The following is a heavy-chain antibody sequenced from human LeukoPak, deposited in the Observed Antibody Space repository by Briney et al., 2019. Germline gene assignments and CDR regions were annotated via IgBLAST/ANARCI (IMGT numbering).Heavy chain of an antibody. CDR3: ARRVLGAVGYFDY. CDR1: GFIFTTYA. J-gene: IGHJ4*02. CDR2: VSSSGSDT. V-gene: IGHV3-23*05. Sequence: GGSLRLSCAASGFIFTTYAMGWVRQLPGKGLEWVSGVSSSGSDTYYTSSVKGRFTISRDNSKNTLYLQVNSLRVEDTAVYYCARRVLGAVGYFDYWGQGTLVTVSS. D-gene: IGHD4-23*01.